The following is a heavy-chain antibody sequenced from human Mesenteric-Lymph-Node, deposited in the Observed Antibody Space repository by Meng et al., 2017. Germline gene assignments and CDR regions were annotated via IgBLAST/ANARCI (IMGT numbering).Heavy chain of an antibody. CDR3: ARSAGLHAFDI. CDR1: GYNFKTSW. Sequence: GESLKISCKASGYNFKTSWIGWVRQMPGKGLEWIGFIYPSDSNTRYSPSFQGQVTISADKSISTAYLQWSSLKASDTAMYYCARSAGLHAFDIWGQGTMVTVSS. J-gene: IGHJ3*02. V-gene: IGHV5-51*01. D-gene: IGHD6-13*01. CDR2: IYPSDSNT.